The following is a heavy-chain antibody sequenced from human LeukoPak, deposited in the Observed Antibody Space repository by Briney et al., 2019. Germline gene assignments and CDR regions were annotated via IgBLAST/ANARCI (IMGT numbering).Heavy chain of an antibody. J-gene: IGHJ4*02. V-gene: IGHV3-33*01. Sequence: PGGSLRLSCAASGFTFSSYGMHWVRQAPGKGLEWVAVKWYDGSNKYYADSVKGRFTISRDNSKNTLYLQMNSLRAEDTAVYYCARDPMLAAAGTLDYWGQGTLVTVSS. CDR1: GFTFSSYG. CDR2: KWYDGSNK. CDR3: ARDPMLAAAGTLDY. D-gene: IGHD6-13*01.